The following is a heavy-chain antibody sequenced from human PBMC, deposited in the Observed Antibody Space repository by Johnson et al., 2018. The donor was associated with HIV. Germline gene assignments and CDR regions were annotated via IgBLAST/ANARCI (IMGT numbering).Heavy chain of an antibody. CDR1: GFTFDDYA. V-gene: IGHV3-9*01. D-gene: IGHD4-23*01. CDR3: AKDLAPYRTVVKSRDAFDI. J-gene: IGHJ3*02. CDR2: ISWNSGSI. Sequence: VQLVESGGGLVQPGRSLRLSCAASGFTFDDYAMHWVRQAPGKGLEWVSGISWNSGSIGYVDSLEGRFTISRDNAKNSLYLQINSLRAEDTAVYYCAKDLAPYRTVVKSRDAFDIWGQGTMVTVSS.